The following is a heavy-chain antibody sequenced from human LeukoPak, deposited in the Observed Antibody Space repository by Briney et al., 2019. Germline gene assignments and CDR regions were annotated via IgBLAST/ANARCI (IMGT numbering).Heavy chain of an antibody. Sequence: GRSLRLSCAASGFTFSSYGMHWVRQAPGKGLEWVAVIWYDGSNKYYADSVKGRFTISRDNSKNTLYLQMNSPRAEDTAVYYCAREVSALDYWGQGTLVTVSS. V-gene: IGHV3-33*01. J-gene: IGHJ4*02. CDR1: GFTFSSYG. CDR3: AREVSALDY. CDR2: IWYDGSNK.